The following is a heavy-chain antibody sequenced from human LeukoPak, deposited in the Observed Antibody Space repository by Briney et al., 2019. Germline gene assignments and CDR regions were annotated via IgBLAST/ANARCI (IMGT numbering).Heavy chain of an antibody. V-gene: IGHV3-74*01. Sequence: GGSLRLSCAASGFTFSSYWMHWVRHAPGKGLMWVSRINSDGSSTIYADSVKGQFTISRDNARNTLYLQMNSLRAEDTAVYYCARDGPLLWFGAPYYFDYWGQGTLVTVSS. CDR2: INSDGSST. D-gene: IGHD3-10*01. CDR3: ARDGPLLWFGAPYYFDY. CDR1: GFTFSSYW. J-gene: IGHJ4*02.